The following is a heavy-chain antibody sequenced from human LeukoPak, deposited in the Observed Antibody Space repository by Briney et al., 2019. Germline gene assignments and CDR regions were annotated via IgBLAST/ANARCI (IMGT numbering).Heavy chain of an antibody. CDR1: GGSFSGYY. D-gene: IGHD2-15*01. V-gene: IGHV4-34*01. J-gene: IGHJ6*02. CDR2: INHSGST. Sequence: SETLSLTCAVYGGSFSGYYWSWIRQPPGKGLEWIGEINHSGSTNYNPPLKSRVTISVDTSKNQFSLKLSSVTAADTAVYYCATNYCSGGSCYSIRYGMDVWGQGTTVTVSS. CDR3: ATNYCSGGSCYSIRYGMDV.